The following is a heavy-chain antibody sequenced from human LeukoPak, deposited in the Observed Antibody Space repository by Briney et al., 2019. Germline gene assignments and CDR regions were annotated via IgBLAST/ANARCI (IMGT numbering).Heavy chain of an antibody. D-gene: IGHD3-9*01. Sequence: GASVRVSCKASGYTFTGYFMHWVRQAPGQGLDWMGWINPNTGGTKYAQKFQGRVTMTRDTPIGTAYMELSTVTSDDTAVYFCARVHATGYFSLDLGYWGQGTLVTVSS. CDR1: GYTFTGYF. V-gene: IGHV1-2*02. J-gene: IGHJ4*02. CDR2: INPNTGGT. CDR3: ARVHATGYFSLDLGY.